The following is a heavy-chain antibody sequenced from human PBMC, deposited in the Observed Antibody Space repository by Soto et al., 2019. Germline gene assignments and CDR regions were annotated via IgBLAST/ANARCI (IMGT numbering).Heavy chain of an antibody. Sequence: PGESLKISCERSGYSFTSYWIGWVRHMPGKGLEWMGIIYPGDSDTRYSPSFQGQVTISADKSISTAYLQWSSLKASDTAMYYCARTSAAGKYYYGMDVWGQGTTVPGSS. V-gene: IGHV5-51*01. J-gene: IGHJ6*02. CDR3: ARTSAAGKYYYGMDV. CDR2: IYPGDSDT. D-gene: IGHD6-13*01. CDR1: GYSFTSYW.